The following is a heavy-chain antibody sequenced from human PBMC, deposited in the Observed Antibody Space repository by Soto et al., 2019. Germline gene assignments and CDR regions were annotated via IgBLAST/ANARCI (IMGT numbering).Heavy chain of an antibody. V-gene: IGHV3-15*07. Sequence: EVQLVESGGDLVKPGGSLILSCAASGFTFDKAWMNWVRRAPGKGLEWVGRIKTKTDGGTTDYAALVKGRFLISRDDLKNMLYLQMDSLKAEDAAVYYSTSGYATIYYYGMDVWGQGTTVTVSS. D-gene: IGHD5-12*01. CDR2: IKTKTDGGTT. CDR3: TSGYATIYYYGMDV. J-gene: IGHJ6*02. CDR1: GFTFDKAW.